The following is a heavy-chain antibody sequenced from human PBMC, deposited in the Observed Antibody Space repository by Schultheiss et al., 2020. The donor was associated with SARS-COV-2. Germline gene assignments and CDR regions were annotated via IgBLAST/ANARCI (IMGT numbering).Heavy chain of an antibody. CDR1: GFTFSNAW. J-gene: IGHJ4*02. CDR3: VEATRLN. D-gene: IGHD1-26*01. V-gene: IGHV3-7*03. Sequence: GESLKISCAASGFTFSNAWMSWVRQAPGKGLEWVANIKQDGSEKYYVDSVKGRFTISRDNAKNSLYLQMNSLRAEDTAVYYCVEATRLNWGQGTLVTVSS. CDR2: IKQDGSEK.